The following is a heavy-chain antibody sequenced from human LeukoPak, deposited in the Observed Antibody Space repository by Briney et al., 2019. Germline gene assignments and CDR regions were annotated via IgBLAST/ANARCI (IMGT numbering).Heavy chain of an antibody. CDR2: ISSNGGST. CDR3: AATYCSGGSCYFHY. J-gene: IGHJ4*02. CDR1: GFTFSSYA. Sequence: GGSLRLSCAASGFTFSSYAMHWVRQAPGKGLEYVSAISSNGGSTYYANSVKGRFTISRDNSKNTLYLQMGSLRAEDMAVYYCAATYCSGGSCYFHYWGQGTLVTVSS. V-gene: IGHV3-64*01. D-gene: IGHD2-15*01.